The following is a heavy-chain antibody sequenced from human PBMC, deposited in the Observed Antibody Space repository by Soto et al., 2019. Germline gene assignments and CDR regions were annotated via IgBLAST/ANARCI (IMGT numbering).Heavy chain of an antibody. CDR1: GGTFSSYP. J-gene: IGHJ6*02. V-gene: IGHV1-69*01. Sequence: QVQLVQSGAEVKKPGSSVKVSCEASGGTFSSYPINWVRQAPGQGLEWMGGIIPFFVTSNYAQKFQGRVTITADDSTSTDYMELRSLRSEATAVYYCARVGHITNYGMAVWAQGTTVTVS. CDR2: IIPFFVTS. D-gene: IGHD1-26*01. CDR3: ARVGHITNYGMAV.